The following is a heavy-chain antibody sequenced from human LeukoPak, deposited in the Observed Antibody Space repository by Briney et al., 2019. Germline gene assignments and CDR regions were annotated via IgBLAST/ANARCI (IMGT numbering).Heavy chain of an antibody. D-gene: IGHD1-26*01. Sequence: GGSLRLSCAASGFTVRSNYMSWVRQAPGKGLEWVSIIYGGGGVFYADSVKGRFTISRDNSKNTLYLQMNSLRGEDTAVYYCARGGSYLSAFDIWGQGTMVTVSS. V-gene: IGHV3-53*01. J-gene: IGHJ3*02. CDR3: ARGGSYLSAFDI. CDR2: IYGGGGV. CDR1: GFTVRSNY.